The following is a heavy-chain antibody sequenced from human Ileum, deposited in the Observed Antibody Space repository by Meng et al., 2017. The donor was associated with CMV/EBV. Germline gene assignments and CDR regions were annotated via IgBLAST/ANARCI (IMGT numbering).Heavy chain of an antibody. D-gene: IGHD2-15*01. CDR2: ISGSGGST. CDR3: AKGDSPYCSGGSCYWGDY. CDR1: GFTFSSYA. V-gene: IGHV3-23*01. Sequence: GESLKISCAASGFTFSSYAMSWVRQAPGKGLEWVSAISGSGGSTYYADSVKGRFTISRDNSKNTLYLQMNSLRAEDTAVYYCAKGDSPYCSGGSCYWGDYWGQGTLVTVS. J-gene: IGHJ4*02.